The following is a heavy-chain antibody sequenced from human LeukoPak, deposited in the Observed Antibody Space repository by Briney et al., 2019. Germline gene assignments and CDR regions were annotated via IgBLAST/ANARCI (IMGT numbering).Heavy chain of an antibody. CDR3: VRRGLIETEYLER. CDR2: ITSSGSTT. CDR1: GFTFNTFS. J-gene: IGHJ1*01. D-gene: IGHD3-10*01. V-gene: IGHV3-48*04. Sequence: GGSLKLSCAASGFTFNTFSMNWVRQAPGKGPEWVSYITSSGSTTYYADSVKGRFTISRDNAKNSLYLQMNSLRAEDTAVYYCVRRGLIETEYLERWGQGTLVIVSS.